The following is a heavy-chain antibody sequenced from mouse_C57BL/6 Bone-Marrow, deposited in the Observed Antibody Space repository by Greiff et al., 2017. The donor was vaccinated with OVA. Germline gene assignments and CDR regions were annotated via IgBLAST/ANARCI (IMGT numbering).Heavy chain of an antibody. Sequence: VQLQQSGPGLVAPSQCLSISCTVSGFSLTSYGVHWVRQTPGKGLEWLGVIWAGGSTTYYPALMSRRSISKDKSKSKVFLKMNSLQTDDTAMYYCARFYDPYYSMDYWGQGTSVTVSS. CDR2: IWAGGST. D-gene: IGHD2-3*01. V-gene: IGHV2-9*02. CDR3: ARFYDPYYSMDY. J-gene: IGHJ4*01. CDR1: GFSLTSYG.